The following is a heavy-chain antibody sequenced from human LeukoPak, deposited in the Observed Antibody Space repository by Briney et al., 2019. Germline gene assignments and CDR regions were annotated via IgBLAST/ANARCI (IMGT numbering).Heavy chain of an antibody. CDR1: GFTFSNYA. D-gene: IGHD6-19*01. J-gene: IGHJ1*01. CDR3: ARDGISVQSIRSGGYFTH. V-gene: IGHV3-23*01. Sequence: PGGSLRLSCAASGFTFSNYAMSWVRQAPGKGLEWVSTMSGSGGNRYYADSVKGRFTISRDTSKNTLYLQMNSVRSEDRAVYYCARDGISVQSIRSGGYFTHWGQGILVTVSS. CDR2: MSGSGGNR.